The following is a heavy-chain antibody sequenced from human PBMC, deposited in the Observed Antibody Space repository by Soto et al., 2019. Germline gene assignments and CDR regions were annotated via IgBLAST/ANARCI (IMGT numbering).Heavy chain of an antibody. CDR3: ARVRRSPYGVDV. CDR2: IIPIFGTA. D-gene: IGHD3-16*01. CDR1: GGTFSSYA. J-gene: IGHJ6*02. Sequence: SVKVSCKASGGTFSSYAISWVRQAPGQGLEWMGGIIPIFGTANYAQKFQGRVTITADESTSTAYMELSSLRSEDTAVYYCARVRRSPYGVDVWGQGTTVTVSS. V-gene: IGHV1-69*13.